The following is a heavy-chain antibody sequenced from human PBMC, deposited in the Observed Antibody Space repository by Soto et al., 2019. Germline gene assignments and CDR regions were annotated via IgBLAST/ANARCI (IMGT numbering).Heavy chain of an antibody. D-gene: IGHD3-22*01. CDR1: GFTFSSYW. J-gene: IGHJ5*02. V-gene: IGHV3-74*01. CDR2: INSDGSST. CDR3: ARGCYYDSSGYYVQCVDWFDP. Sequence: EVQLVESGGGLVQPGGSLRLSCAASGFTFSSYWMHWVRQAPGKGLVWVSRINSDGSSTSYADSVKGRFTISRDNAKNMLYRQMNSLGPEDTAVYYGARGCYYDSSGYYVQCVDWFDPWGQGTLVTVSS.